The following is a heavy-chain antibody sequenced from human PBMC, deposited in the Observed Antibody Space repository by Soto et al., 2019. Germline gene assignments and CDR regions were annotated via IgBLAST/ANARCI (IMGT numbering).Heavy chain of an antibody. V-gene: IGHV3-21*06. D-gene: IGHD3-10*01. CDR3: ARDFKESQYYYYCMDV. CDR1: GFTFSSAW. J-gene: IGHJ6*03. CDR2: ISSSSIYT. Sequence: GGSLRLSCAASGFTFSSAWINWVRQAPGKGLEWVSSISSSSIYTYYADSVKGRFTISRDNAKNSVYLQMNSLRAEDTAVYYCARDFKESQYYYYCMDVWGKGTTVTVSS.